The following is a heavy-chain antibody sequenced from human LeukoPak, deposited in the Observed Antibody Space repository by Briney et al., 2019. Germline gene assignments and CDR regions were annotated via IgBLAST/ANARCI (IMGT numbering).Heavy chain of an antibody. D-gene: IGHD6-13*01. CDR3: AKDLSSSWYVLDC. V-gene: IGHV3-23*01. CDR1: GFNFSSFG. Sequence: GGSLRLSCAASGFNFSSFGVNWVRQAPGKGLEWVSAISGSGGSTYYADSEKGRFTISRDNSKNTLYLQMNSLRAEDTAVYYCAKDLSSSWYVLDCWGQGTLVTVSS. J-gene: IGHJ4*02. CDR2: ISGSGGST.